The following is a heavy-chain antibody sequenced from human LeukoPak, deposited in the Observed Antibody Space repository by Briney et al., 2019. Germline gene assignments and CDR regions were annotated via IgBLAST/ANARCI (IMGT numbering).Heavy chain of an antibody. CDR1: GGSFSGYY. Sequence: PSETLSLTCAVYGGSFSGYYWSWIRQPPGKGLEWIGEINHSGSTNYNPSLKSRVTISVDTSKNQFSLKLSSVTAADTAVYYCARDGYGYGPTLYYYYGMDVWGQGTTVTVSS. V-gene: IGHV4-34*01. J-gene: IGHJ6*02. CDR3: ARDGYGYGPTLYYYYGMDV. D-gene: IGHD5-18*01. CDR2: INHSGST.